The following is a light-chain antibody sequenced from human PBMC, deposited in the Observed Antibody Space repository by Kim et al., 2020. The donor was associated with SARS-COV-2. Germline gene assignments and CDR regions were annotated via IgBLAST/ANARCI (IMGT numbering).Light chain of an antibody. Sequence: SSELTQDPAVSVALGQTVSITCQGASLRNYFASWYQQKPGQAPVLVIFGQNNGRPAIPARFSSSYSGNTASLSITAAEAEDDAAYYCSSRDGSGSHCVFGGGTKLTVL. J-gene: IGLJ2*01. CDR1: SLRNYF. CDR3: SSRDGSGSHCV. V-gene: IGLV3-19*01. CDR2: GQN.